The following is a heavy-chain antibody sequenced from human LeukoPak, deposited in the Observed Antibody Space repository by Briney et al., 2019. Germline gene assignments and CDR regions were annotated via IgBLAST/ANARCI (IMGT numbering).Heavy chain of an antibody. CDR2: IYHSGST. CDR1: GDSISSSGSY. Sequence: SETLSLTCTVSGDSISSSGSYWTWIRQPPGKGLEWIGYIYHSGSTYYTPSLKSRVTISVDRSKNQFSLKLSSVTAADTAVYYCARMYYDYVWGSPGAFDIWGQGTMVTVSS. J-gene: IGHJ3*02. V-gene: IGHV4-30-2*01. CDR3: ARMYYDYVWGSPGAFDI. D-gene: IGHD3-16*01.